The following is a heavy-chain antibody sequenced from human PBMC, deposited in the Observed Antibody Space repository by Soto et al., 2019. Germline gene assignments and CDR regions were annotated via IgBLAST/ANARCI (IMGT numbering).Heavy chain of an antibody. CDR2: IIPIFGTA. V-gene: IGHV1-69*01. Sequence: QVQLVQSGAEVKKPGSSVKVSCKASGGTFSSYAISWVRQAPGQGLEWMGGIIPIFGTANYAQKLQGRVTITADESTSTAYMELSSLRSEDTAVYYCARDSNWNDERYYYYGMDVWGQGTTVTVSS. J-gene: IGHJ6*02. CDR1: GGTFSSYA. D-gene: IGHD1-20*01. CDR3: ARDSNWNDERYYYYGMDV.